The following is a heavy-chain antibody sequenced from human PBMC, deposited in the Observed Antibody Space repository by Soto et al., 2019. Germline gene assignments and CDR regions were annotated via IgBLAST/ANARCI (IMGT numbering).Heavy chain of an antibody. CDR2: ISSSSSYI. V-gene: IGHV3-21*01. D-gene: IGHD2-15*01. J-gene: IGHJ4*02. Sequence: EVQLVESGGGLVKPGGSLRLSCAASGFTFSSYSMNWVRQAPGKGLEWVSSISSSSSYIYYADSVKGRFTISRDNAKNSLYLQMTSLRAEDTAVYYCAAYCTGGSCYRRAFDYWGQGTPVTVSS. CDR3: AAYCTGGSCYRRAFDY. CDR1: GFTFSSYS.